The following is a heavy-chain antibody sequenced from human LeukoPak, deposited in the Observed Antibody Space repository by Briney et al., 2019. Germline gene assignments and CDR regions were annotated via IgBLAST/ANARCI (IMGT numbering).Heavy chain of an antibody. J-gene: IGHJ5*02. D-gene: IGHD6-6*01. CDR2: IYYSGST. V-gene: IGHV4-39*07. CDR1: GGSISSDNYY. Sequence: SETLSLTCTVSGGSISSDNYYWGWIRQPPGKGLEWIGSIYYSGSTYYNPSLKSRVTISVDTSKNQFSLKLSSVTAADTAVYYCARDHLAARVENNWFDPWGQGTLVTVSS. CDR3: ARDHLAARVENNWFDP.